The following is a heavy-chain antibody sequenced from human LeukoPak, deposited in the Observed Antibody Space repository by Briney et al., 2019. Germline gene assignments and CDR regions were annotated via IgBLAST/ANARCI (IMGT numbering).Heavy chain of an antibody. J-gene: IGHJ4*02. D-gene: IGHD6-13*01. CDR1: GGSFSGYY. Sequence: PSETLSLTCAVYGGSFSGYYWSWIRQPSGKGLEWIGEINHSGSTNYNPSLKSRVTISVDTSKNQFSLKLSSVTAADTAVYYCARGTVRAAAGTFDYWGQGTLVTVSS. CDR2: INHSGST. V-gene: IGHV4-34*01. CDR3: ARGTVRAAAGTFDY.